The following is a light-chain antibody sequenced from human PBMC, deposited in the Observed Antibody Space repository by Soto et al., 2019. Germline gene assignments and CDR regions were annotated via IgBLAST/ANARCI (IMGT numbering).Light chain of an antibody. CDR1: QGIRND. CDR3: LHDYEFPFT. J-gene: IGKJ3*01. Sequence: AIQMTQSPSPLSASVGDRVTITCRASQGIRNDLGWYQQKPGKAPKLLIYSASSLPSGVPSRFSGSGSGTDFTLTISSLQPEDFATYYCLHDYEFPFTFGPGTRVDIK. CDR2: SAS. V-gene: IGKV1-6*01.